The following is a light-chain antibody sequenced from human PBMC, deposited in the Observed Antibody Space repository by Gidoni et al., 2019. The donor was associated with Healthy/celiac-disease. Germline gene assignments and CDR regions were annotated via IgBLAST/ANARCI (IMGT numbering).Light chain of an antibody. CDR2: GNS. CDR3: QSYDSSLSGPVV. V-gene: IGLV1-40*01. CDR1: SANIGAGYD. J-gene: IGLJ2*01. Sequence: QSVLTQPPSVSGAPGQRGTISCTGSSANIGAGYDVHWYQQLPGTAPNLLIYGNSNRPSGVPDRFSGSKSGTSASLAITGLQAEDEADYYCQSYDSSLSGPVVFGGGTKLTVL.